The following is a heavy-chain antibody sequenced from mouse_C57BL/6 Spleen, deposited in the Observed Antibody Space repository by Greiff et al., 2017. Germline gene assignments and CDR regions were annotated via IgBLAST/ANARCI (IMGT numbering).Heavy chain of an antibody. CDR3: ARGSYDYDDYAMDY. V-gene: IGHV1-64*01. CDR1: GYTFTSYW. CDR2: IHPTSGST. D-gene: IGHD2-4*01. Sequence: QVQLQQPGAELVKPGASVKLSCKASGYTFTSYWMHWVKQRPGQGLEWIGMIHPTSGSTNYNEKFKSKATLTVDKSSSTAYMQLSSLTSEDSAVYYCARGSYDYDDYAMDYWGQGTSVTVSS. J-gene: IGHJ4*01.